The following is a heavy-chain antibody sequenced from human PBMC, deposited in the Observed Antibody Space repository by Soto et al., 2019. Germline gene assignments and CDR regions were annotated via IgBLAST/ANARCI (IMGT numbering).Heavy chain of an antibody. CDR3: AKDIKCEPYFDY. J-gene: IGHJ4*02. CDR2: ISYDGSNK. CDR1: GFTFSSYG. V-gene: IGHV3-30*18. Sequence: QVQLVESGGGVVQPGRSLRLSCAASGFTFSSYGMHWVRQAPGKELEWVAVISYDGSNKYYADSVKGRFTISRDNSKNTLYLQMNSLRAEDTALYYCAKDIKCEPYFDYWGQGTLVTVSS.